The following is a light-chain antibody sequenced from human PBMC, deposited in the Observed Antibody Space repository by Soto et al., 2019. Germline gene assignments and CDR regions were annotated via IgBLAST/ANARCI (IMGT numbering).Light chain of an antibody. V-gene: IGKV2-28*01. CDR1: QSLLHSNGYNY. CDR3: IQALQTPFT. J-gene: IGKJ3*01. Sequence: DIVMTQSPLSLPVTTGEPASISCRSSQSLLHSNGYNYLDWYLQKPGQSPQLLIYLGSNRASGVPDRFSGSGSGTDFTLKISRVEAEDVGVYYCIQALQTPFTFGPGTKLDIK. CDR2: LGS.